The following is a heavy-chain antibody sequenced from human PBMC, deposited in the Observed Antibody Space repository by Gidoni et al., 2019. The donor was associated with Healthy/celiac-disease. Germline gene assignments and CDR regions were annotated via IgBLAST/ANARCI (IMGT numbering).Heavy chain of an antibody. J-gene: IGHJ5*02. CDR3: ARDVATVTSQWWFDP. D-gene: IGHD4-17*01. Sequence: QVQLVQSGAEVKKPGASVKVSCKASGYTFTGYYMHWVRQAPGQGLEWMGWINPNSGGTNYAQKFQGRVTMTRDTSISTAYMELSRLRSDDTAVYYCARDVATVTSQWWFDPWGQGTLVTVSS. CDR2: INPNSGGT. V-gene: IGHV1-2*02. CDR1: GYTFTGYY.